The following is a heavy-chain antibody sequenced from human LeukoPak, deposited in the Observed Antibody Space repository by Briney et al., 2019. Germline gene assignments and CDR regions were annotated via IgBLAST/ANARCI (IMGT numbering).Heavy chain of an antibody. D-gene: IGHD3-10*01. CDR1: GFTFSSYW. CDR3: AREGMVRGVILYYFDY. J-gene: IGHJ4*02. V-gene: IGHV3-7*04. Sequence: GGSLRLSCAASGFTFSSYWMSWVRQAPGKGLERVANIKQDGSEKYYVDSVKGRFTISRDNAKNSLYLQMNSLRAEDTAVYYCAREGMVRGVILYYFDYWGQGTLVTVSS. CDR2: IKQDGSEK.